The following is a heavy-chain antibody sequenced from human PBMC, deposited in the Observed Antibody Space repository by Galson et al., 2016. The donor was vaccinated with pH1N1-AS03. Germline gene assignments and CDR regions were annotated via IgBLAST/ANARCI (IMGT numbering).Heavy chain of an antibody. CDR1: GYIFTGFY. Sequence: SVKVSCKASGYIFTGFYVHWVRQAPGQGLEWMGWINTDSGVTNYAQEFEAWVTMTRDTSVSTAYMELYGLKSDDTAVYYCERDPRGPCTSATCPTTYYFGMDVWGQGTTVIVSS. J-gene: IGHJ6*02. CDR3: ERDPRGPCTSATCPTTYYFGMDV. V-gene: IGHV1-2*04. CDR2: INTDSGVT. D-gene: IGHD2-2*01.